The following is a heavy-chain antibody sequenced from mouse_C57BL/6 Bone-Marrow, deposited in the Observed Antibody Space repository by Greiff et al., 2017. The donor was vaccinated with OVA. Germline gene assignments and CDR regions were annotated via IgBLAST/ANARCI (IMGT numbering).Heavy chain of an antibody. J-gene: IGHJ4*01. Sequence: EVMLVESGGGLVQPGGSMKLSCVASGFTFSNYWMNWVRQSPEKGLEWVAQIRLKSDNYATHYAESVKGRFTISRDDSKSSVYLQMNNLRAEDTGIYYCPLITTVVAPYAMDYWGQGTSVTVSS. CDR2: IRLKSDNYAT. CDR1: GFTFSNYW. V-gene: IGHV6-3*01. CDR3: PLITTVVAPYAMDY. D-gene: IGHD1-1*01.